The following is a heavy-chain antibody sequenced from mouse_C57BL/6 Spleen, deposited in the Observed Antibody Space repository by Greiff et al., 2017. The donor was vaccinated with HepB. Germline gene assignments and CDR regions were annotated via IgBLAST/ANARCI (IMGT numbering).Heavy chain of an antibody. J-gene: IGHJ3*01. CDR1: GYAFSSSW. D-gene: IGHD1-1*01. V-gene: IGHV1-82*01. CDR3: ARGGYGSSPAWFAY. CDR2: IYPGDGDT. Sequence: QVQLQQSGPELVKPGASVKISCKASGYAFSSSWMNWVKQRPGKGLEWIGRIYPGDGDTNYNGKFKGKATLTADKSSSTAYMQLSSLTSEDSAVYFCARGGYGSSPAWFAYWGQGTLVTVSA.